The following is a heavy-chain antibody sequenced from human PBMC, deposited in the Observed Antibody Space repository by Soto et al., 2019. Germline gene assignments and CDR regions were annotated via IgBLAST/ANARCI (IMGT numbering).Heavy chain of an antibody. J-gene: IGHJ5*02. D-gene: IGHD6-19*01. CDR3: AKDREAGAVAHGGSSPA. V-gene: IGHV3-23*01. CDR2: ISGSGGST. CDR1: GFTFSSYA. Sequence: EVQLLESGGGLVQPGGSLRLSCAASGFTFSSYAMSWVRQAPGKGLEWVSAISGSGGSTYYADSVKGRFTISRDNSKNTLYLQMNSLRAEDTAVYYCAKDREAGAVAHGGSSPAWGQGTLVTVSS.